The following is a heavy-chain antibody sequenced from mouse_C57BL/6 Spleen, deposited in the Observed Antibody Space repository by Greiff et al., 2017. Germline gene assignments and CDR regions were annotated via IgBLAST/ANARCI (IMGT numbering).Heavy chain of an antibody. Sequence: QVQLQQSGAELVMPGASVKLSCKASGYTFTSYWMHWVKQRPGQGLEWIGEIDPSDSYTNYNQKFKGKSTLTVDKSSSTAYMQLSSLTSEDSAVYYCARLVTTGDYWGQGTTLTVSS. CDR1: GYTFTSYW. CDR3: ARLVTTGDY. V-gene: IGHV1-69*01. J-gene: IGHJ2*01. D-gene: IGHD2-2*01. CDR2: IDPSDSYT.